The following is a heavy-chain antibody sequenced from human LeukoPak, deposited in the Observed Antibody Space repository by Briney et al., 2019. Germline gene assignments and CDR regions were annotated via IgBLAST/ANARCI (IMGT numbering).Heavy chain of an antibody. V-gene: IGHV7-4-1*01. CDR3: SRRNNRGGYLGVWFEY. J-gene: IGHJ4*02. CDR1: GYIFNNYA. D-gene: IGHD4-23*01. CDR2: INTNTGNP. Sequence: GASVKVSCKASGYIFNNYAMNWVRQAPGQGLEWMGWINTNTGNPTYAQGFTGRFVFSLDTAVRTAYLQIHRQKARDNAGGFYSRRNNRGGYLGVWFEYWGQGTLVPVS.